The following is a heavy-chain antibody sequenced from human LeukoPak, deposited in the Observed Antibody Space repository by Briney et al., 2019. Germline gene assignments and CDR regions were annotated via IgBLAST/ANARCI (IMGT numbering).Heavy chain of an antibody. CDR2: ISSSSSSI. CDR1: GFTFSSYS. D-gene: IGHD2-2*01. V-gene: IGHV3-21*05. Sequence: GGSLRLSCAASGFTFSSYSMNWVRQAPGKGLEWLSYISSSSSSIYYADSVKGRFTISRDNAKNSLYLQMNSLRAEDTAVYYCARGTGHQLSRRNYYAMDVWGQGTTVTVSS. J-gene: IGHJ6*02. CDR3: ARGTGHQLSRRNYYAMDV.